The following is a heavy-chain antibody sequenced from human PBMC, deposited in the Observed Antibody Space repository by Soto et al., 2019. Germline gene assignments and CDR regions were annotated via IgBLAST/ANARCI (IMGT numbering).Heavy chain of an antibody. CDR2: IYYSGST. CDR1: GGSVSSGSYY. D-gene: IGHD1-7*01. CDR3: AKLRRPNWFDP. Sequence: SETLSLTCTVSGGSVSSGSYYWSWIRQPPGKGLEWIGYIYYSGSTNCNPSLKSRVTISVDTSKNQFSLKLSSVTAADTAVYYCAKLRRPNWFDPWGQGTLVTVSS. J-gene: IGHJ5*02. V-gene: IGHV4-61*01.